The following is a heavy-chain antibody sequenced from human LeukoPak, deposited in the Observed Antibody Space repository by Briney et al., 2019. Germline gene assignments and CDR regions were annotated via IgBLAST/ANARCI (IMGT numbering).Heavy chain of an antibody. Sequence: SETLSLTCTVSGGSISSGGYYWSWIRQPPGKGLEWIGYIYHSGSTYYNPSLKSRVTISVDRSKNQFSLKLSSVTAADTALYYCAKDSHPGSGSYYKGNFDYWGQGTLVTVSS. D-gene: IGHD3-10*01. J-gene: IGHJ4*02. V-gene: IGHV4-30-2*01. CDR3: AKDSHPGSGSYYKGNFDY. CDR1: GGSISSGGYY. CDR2: IYHSGST.